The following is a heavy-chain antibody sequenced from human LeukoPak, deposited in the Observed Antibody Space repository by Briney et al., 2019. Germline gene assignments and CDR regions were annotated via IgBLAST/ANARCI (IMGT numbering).Heavy chain of an antibody. CDR2: INPSGGNT. Sequence: ASVKVSCKASGYTFTNYYIHWVRQAPGQGLEWMGLINPSGGNTDYAQNFQGRVTMTRDTSTSTVYMGLSSLRSEDTAVYYCARVRDGYNDAYDIWGQGTMVTVPS. CDR3: ARVRDGYNDAYDI. CDR1: GYTFTNYY. D-gene: IGHD5-24*01. V-gene: IGHV1-46*01. J-gene: IGHJ3*02.